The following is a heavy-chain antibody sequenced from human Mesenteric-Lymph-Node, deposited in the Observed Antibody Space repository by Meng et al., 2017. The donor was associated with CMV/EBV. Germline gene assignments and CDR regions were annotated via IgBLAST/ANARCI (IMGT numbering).Heavy chain of an antibody. CDR2: IYHSGST. Sequence: SETLSLTCTVSGGSISSSSYYWGWIRQPPGKGLEWIGSIYHSGSTYYNPSLKSRVTISVDTSKNQFSLKLSSVTAADTAVYYCARRRAYYDSSGYYDYWGQGTLVTVSS. CDR3: ARRRAYYDSSGYYDY. V-gene: IGHV4-39*07. J-gene: IGHJ4*02. D-gene: IGHD3-22*01. CDR1: GGSISSSSYY.